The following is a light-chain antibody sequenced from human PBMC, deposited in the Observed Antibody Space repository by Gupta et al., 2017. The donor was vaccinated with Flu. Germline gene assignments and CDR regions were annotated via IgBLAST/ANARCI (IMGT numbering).Light chain of an antibody. CDR1: QGISNY. CDR2: AAS. V-gene: IGKV1-9*01. Sequence: DIQLTQSPSFLSASVGYRVTITCRASQGISNYLAWYQEKPGKAPKLLIYAASTLQSGVPSRFSGSGSGAEFSLTISSLQPEDFATYSCQQLTGYPFTFGPGTKVDLK. J-gene: IGKJ3*01. CDR3: QQLTGYPFT.